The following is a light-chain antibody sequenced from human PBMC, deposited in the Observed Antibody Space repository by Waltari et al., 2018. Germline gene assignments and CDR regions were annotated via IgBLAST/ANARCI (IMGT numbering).Light chain of an antibody. Sequence: QSVLTQPPSVSGAPGQRVTISCTGSSSNIRAGSDGPWYQHLPRTAPKLLIYDNYNRPSGVADRFSASKSGTSASLAITGLQAEDEADYYCQSYDSLSDSYVFGTGTKVTVL. V-gene: IGLV1-40*01. CDR2: DNY. J-gene: IGLJ1*01. CDR3: QSYDSLSDSYV. CDR1: SSNIRAGSD.